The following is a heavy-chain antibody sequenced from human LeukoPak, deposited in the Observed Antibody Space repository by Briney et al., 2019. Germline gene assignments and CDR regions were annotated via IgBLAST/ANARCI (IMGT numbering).Heavy chain of an antibody. Sequence: GGSLRLSCAASGFAFSDYYMSWIRQAPGKGLEWVSYISSSGSTIYYADSVKGRFTISRDNSKNTLYLQMNSLRAEDTAVYYCAKDGGKGGVVIDFDYWGQGTLVTVSS. CDR1: GFAFSDYY. D-gene: IGHD3-3*01. V-gene: IGHV3-11*01. CDR2: ISSSGSTI. J-gene: IGHJ4*02. CDR3: AKDGGKGGVVIDFDY.